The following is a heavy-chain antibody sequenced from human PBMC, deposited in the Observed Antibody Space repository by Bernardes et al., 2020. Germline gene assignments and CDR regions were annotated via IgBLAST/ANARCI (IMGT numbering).Heavy chain of an antibody. D-gene: IGHD3-10*01. CDR3: ARAQNYNFDY. J-gene: IGHJ4*02. CDR2: INQDSKKR. Sequence: GGSLRLSCAGPEFSIGNSWMSWVRQSPGKGLEWVANINQDSKKRDYVDSVKGRFTISRDNAQNSLYLQMNSLRVEDTAVYYCARAQNYNFDYWGQGILVTVSS. V-gene: IGHV3-7*01. CDR1: EFSIGNSW.